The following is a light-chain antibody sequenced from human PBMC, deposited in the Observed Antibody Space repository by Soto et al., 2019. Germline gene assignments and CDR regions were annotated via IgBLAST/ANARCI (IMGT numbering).Light chain of an antibody. Sequence: DIQLTQSPSFLSASVEDRVTISCRASYAISSSLAWYQQEPGKPPKLLIYASSTLQTGVPSRFTGSGSGRKFTLTISGLQFGDFATYFCQQLSHYPYTFGQGTKLEIK. J-gene: IGKJ2*01. CDR1: YAISSS. CDR3: QQLSHYPYT. CDR2: ASS. V-gene: IGKV1-9*01.